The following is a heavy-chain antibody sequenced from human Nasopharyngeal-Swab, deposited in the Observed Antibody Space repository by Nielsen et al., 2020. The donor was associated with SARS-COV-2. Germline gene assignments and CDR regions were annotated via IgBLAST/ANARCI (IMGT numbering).Heavy chain of an antibody. J-gene: IGHJ4*02. CDR3: ASLGGDYGDSRDY. Sequence: PGKGLEWIGYIYYSGSTYYNPSLKSRVTISVDTSKNQFSLKLSSVTAADTAVYYCASLGGDYGDSRDYWGQGTPVTVSS. V-gene: IGHV4-30-4*07. CDR2: IYYSGST. D-gene: IGHD4-17*01.